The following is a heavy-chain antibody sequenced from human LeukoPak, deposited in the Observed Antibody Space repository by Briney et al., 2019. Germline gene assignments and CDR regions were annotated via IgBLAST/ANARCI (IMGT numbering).Heavy chain of an antibody. J-gene: IGHJ3*02. CDR2: ISSSSSTI. Sequence: GGSLRLSCAASGFTFSSHSMNWVRQAPGKGLEWVSYISSSSSTIYYADSVKGRFTISRDNAKNSLYLQMNSLRAEDTAVYYCARDLDFGSGRSLGAFDIWSQGTMVSVSS. V-gene: IGHV3-48*04. CDR3: ARDLDFGSGRSLGAFDI. D-gene: IGHD3-10*01. CDR1: GFTFSSHS.